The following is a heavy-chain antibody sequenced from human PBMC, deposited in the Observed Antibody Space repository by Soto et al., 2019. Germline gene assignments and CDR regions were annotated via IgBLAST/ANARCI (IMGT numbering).Heavy chain of an antibody. CDR1: GYTFTSYG. D-gene: IGHD6-13*01. V-gene: IGHV1-18*01. J-gene: IGHJ5*02. Sequence: QVQLVQSGAEVKKPGASVKVSCKASGYTFTSYGISWVRQAPGQGLAWMGWISAYNGNTNYAQKLQGRVTMTTDTSTSPAYMELRRLRSDDTAVYYGARVVEQQLGRGWFDPWGQGTLVTVSS. CDR3: ARVVEQQLGRGWFDP. CDR2: ISAYNGNT.